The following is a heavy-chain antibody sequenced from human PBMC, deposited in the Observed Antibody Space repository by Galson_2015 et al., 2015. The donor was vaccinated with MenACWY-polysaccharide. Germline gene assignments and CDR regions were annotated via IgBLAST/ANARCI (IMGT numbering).Heavy chain of an antibody. J-gene: IGHJ5*02. CDR1: GFTFSSSE. V-gene: IGHV3-48*03. CDR3: ARGQVAGRYNWLDP. D-gene: IGHD6-19*01. Sequence: SLRLCCAASGFTFSSSEMNWVRQAPGKGLEWVSYISGSGSTVYYADSVKGRFTISRDNAKNSLYLQMNNLGAEDTAVYYCARGQVAGRYNWLDPWGQGTLVTVSS. CDR2: ISGSGSTV.